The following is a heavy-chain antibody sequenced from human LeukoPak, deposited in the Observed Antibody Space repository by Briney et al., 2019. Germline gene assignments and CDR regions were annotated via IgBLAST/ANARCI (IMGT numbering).Heavy chain of an antibody. J-gene: IGHJ4*02. CDR2: IDPKSGGT. V-gene: IGHV1-2*02. Sequence: ASVKVSCKASGYTFTDYYMHWVRQAPGQGPDGMGWIDPKSGGTVYAQKFQGRLTMASDTSINTDYMEVSGLRSDDTAVYYCARDGVVRGVIVYWGQGTLVTVSS. CDR3: ARDGVVRGVIVY. D-gene: IGHD3-10*01. CDR1: GYTFTDYY.